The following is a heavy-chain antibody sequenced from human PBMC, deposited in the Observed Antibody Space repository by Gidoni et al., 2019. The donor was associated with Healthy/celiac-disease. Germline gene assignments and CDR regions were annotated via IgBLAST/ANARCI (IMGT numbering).Heavy chain of an antibody. CDR2: INHNGST. CDR1: GGSFSGYY. V-gene: IGHV4-34*01. Sequence: QVQLQQWGAGLLKPSETLSLTCAVYGGSFSGYYWSWIRQPPGKGLEWIGEINHNGSTNYNPSLKSRVTISVDTSKNQFSLKLSSVTAADTAVYYCAREGYSGPAYFDYWGQGTLVTVSS. J-gene: IGHJ4*02. CDR3: AREGYSGPAYFDY. D-gene: IGHD5-12*01.